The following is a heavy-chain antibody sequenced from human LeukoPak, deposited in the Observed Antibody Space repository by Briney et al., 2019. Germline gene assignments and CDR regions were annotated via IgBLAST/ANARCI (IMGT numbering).Heavy chain of an antibody. D-gene: IGHD3-22*01. J-gene: IGHJ4*02. Sequence: GGSLRLSCVASGFTFSIYGMHWVRQAPGKGLEWVAVIWYDGSNKYCADSVKGRFTISRDNSKNTLYLQMNSLRAEDTAVYYCARKHYYDSSGPDYWGQGTLVTVSS. CDR1: GFTFSIYG. CDR2: IWYDGSNK. CDR3: ARKHYYDSSGPDY. V-gene: IGHV3-33*01.